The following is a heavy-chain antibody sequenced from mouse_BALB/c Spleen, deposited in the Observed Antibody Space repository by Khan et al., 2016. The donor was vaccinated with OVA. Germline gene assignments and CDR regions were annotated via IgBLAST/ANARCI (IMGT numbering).Heavy chain of an antibody. CDR3: ATSYFYGYYFDY. J-gene: IGHJ2*01. CDR2: ISGDSNTT. CDR1: GFTFSSYG. D-gene: IGHD1-1*01. Sequence: EVELVESGGGLVQPGGSRKLSCAASGFTFSSYGMHWVRQAPEKGLEWVAYISGDSNTTYYVDTVKGRSTISRDNPKNTPFLQMTSLMSEDTAWYYCATSYFYGYYFDYWGPGTTLTVSS. V-gene: IGHV5-17*02.